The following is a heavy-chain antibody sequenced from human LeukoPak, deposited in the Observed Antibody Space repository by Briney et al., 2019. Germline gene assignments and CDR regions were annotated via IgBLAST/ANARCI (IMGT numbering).Heavy chain of an antibody. V-gene: IGHV4-39*07. CDR3: ARAPRDGYNDY. CDR1: GGSISSSSYY. Sequence: PSETLSLTCTVSGGSISSSSYYWGWIRQPPGKGLEWIGSIYYSGSTYYNPSLKSRVTISVDTSKNQFSLKLSSVTAADTAVYYCARAPRDGYNDYWGQGTLVTVSS. J-gene: IGHJ4*02. CDR2: IYYSGST. D-gene: IGHD5-24*01.